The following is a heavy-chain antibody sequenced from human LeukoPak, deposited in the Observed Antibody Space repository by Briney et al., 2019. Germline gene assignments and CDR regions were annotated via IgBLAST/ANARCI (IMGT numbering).Heavy chain of an antibody. D-gene: IGHD6-13*01. CDR3: ATGYTSNCPYN. V-gene: IGHV4-39*01. Sequence: SETLSLTCTVSGGSISSSSYYWGWIRQPPGKGLKWIGTIYYSGSTYYNPSLKSRVTISVDTSKNQFSLKLRSVTAADTAVYYCATGYTSNCPYNWGQGTLVTVSS. J-gene: IGHJ4*02. CDR2: IYYSGST. CDR1: GGSISSSSYY.